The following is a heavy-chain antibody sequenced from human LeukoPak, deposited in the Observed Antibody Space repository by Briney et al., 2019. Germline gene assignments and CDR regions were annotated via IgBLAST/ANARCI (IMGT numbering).Heavy chain of an antibody. CDR1: GFTFSSYG. CDR2: IWYDGSNK. J-gene: IGHJ6*02. D-gene: IGHD3-22*01. Sequence: GGSLRLSCAASGFTFSSYGMHWVRQAPGKGLEWVAVIWYDGSNKYYADSVKGRFTISRDNSKNTLYLQMNSLRAEDTAVYYCARGSHRYDSSGSPAFQHYYYYYGMDVWGQGTTVTVSS. CDR3: ARGSHRYDSSGSPAFQHYYYYYGMDV. V-gene: IGHV3-33*01.